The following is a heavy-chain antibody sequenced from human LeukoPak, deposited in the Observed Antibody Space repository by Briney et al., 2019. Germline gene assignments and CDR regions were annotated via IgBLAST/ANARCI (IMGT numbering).Heavy chain of an antibody. CDR3: ARRTAAAGVDAFDI. Sequence: PGESLKISGKGSGYSFTSYGIGWVRQMPGKGLEWMGIIYPGDSDTRYSPSFQGQVIISTDKSIRTAYMQCSSLKASDTAMYYCARRTAAAGVDAFDIWGQGTMVTVSS. D-gene: IGHD6-13*01. V-gene: IGHV5-51*01. CDR1: GYSFTSYG. J-gene: IGHJ3*02. CDR2: IYPGDSDT.